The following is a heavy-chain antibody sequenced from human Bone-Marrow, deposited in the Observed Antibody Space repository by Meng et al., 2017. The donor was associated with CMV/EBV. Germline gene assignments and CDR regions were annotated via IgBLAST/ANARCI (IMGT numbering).Heavy chain of an antibody. Sequence: VKVSCKASGGTFSSYAISWVRQAPGQGLEWMGGIIPIFGTANYAQKFQGRVTITTDESTSTAYMKLSSLRSEDTAVYYCARANSSSWYGGDYYYCGMEVWGQEPTVTVSS. J-gene: IGHJ6*02. D-gene: IGHD6-13*01. CDR2: IIPIFGTA. CDR1: GGTFSSYA. CDR3: ARANSSSWYGGDYYYCGMEV. V-gene: IGHV1-69*05.